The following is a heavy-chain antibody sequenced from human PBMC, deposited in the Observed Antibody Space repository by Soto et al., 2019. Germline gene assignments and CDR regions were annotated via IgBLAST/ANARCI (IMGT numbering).Heavy chain of an antibody. J-gene: IGHJ5*02. Sequence: PSETLSLTCGVSSESLGGYYWTWIRQSPGKGLEWIGEISQSGFTNYNPSLEGRVNMSVDTSKSQFSLHLTSVTAADTAVYYCARGLFSSGWYSYFAPWGQGTLVTVSS. CDR1: SESLGGYY. V-gene: IGHV4-34*01. CDR2: ISQSGFT. D-gene: IGHD6-19*01. CDR3: ARGLFSSGWYSYFAP.